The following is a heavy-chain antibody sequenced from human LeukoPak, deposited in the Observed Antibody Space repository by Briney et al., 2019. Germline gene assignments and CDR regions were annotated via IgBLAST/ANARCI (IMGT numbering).Heavy chain of an antibody. Sequence: SVKVSCKASGGTFSSYTISWVRRAPGQGLEWMGRIIPILGIANYAQKFQGRVTITADKSTSTAYMELSSLRSEDTAVYYCAVLGGCSSTSCYSVYWGQGTLVTVSS. CDR1: GGTFSSYT. J-gene: IGHJ4*02. D-gene: IGHD2-2*02. V-gene: IGHV1-69*02. CDR2: IIPILGIA. CDR3: AVLGGCSSTSCYSVY.